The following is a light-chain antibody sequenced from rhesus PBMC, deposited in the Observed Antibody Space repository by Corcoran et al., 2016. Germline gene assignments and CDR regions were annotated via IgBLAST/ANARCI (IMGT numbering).Light chain of an antibody. Sequence: DIQMTQSPSSLSASVGDRDTITCRDSQIMSRSLAWYQQKAGKVPKLRIYAASNLESGVPSRFSGSGSGTDFTLTISSLQPEDFATYYCQQHDSHPFTFGPGTKLDIK. CDR3: QQHDSHPFT. CDR2: AAS. V-gene: IGKV1S5*01. J-gene: IGKJ3*01. CDR1: QIMSRS.